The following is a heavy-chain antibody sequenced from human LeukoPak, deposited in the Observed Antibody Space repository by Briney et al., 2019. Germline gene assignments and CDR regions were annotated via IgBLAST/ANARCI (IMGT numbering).Heavy chain of an antibody. J-gene: IGHJ4*02. V-gene: IGHV4-59*08. Sequence: SETLSLTCTVSGGSISSYYWSWIRRPPGKGLEWIGYIYYSGSTNYNPSLKSRVTISVDTSKNQFSLKLSSVTAADTAVYYCARLSRGYIDYWGQGTLVTVSS. D-gene: IGHD5-12*01. CDR2: IYYSGST. CDR1: GGSISSYY. CDR3: ARLSRGYIDY.